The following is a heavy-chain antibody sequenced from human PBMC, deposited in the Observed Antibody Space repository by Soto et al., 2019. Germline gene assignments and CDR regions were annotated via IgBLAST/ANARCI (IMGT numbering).Heavy chain of an antibody. Sequence: ASVKVSCKASGYTFTSYGISWVRQAPGQGLEWMGWISAFNGNTDYAQKFQGRVTVTTDTSTNTASMELRSLTSDDTAVYYCARSAAPLHSPYSSSRHEYWSQGTLVTVSA. CDR2: ISAFNGNT. D-gene: IGHD6-13*01. V-gene: IGHV1-18*01. J-gene: IGHJ4*02. CDR3: ARSAAPLHSPYSSSRHEY. CDR1: GYTFTSYG.